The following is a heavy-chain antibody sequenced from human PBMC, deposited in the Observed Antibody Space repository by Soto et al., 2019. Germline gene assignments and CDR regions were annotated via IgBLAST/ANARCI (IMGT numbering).Heavy chain of an antibody. J-gene: IGHJ5*02. V-gene: IGHV6-1*01. CDR3: ARDVNAGAGYDFWSGYPRRRRFDP. D-gene: IGHD3-3*01. CDR2: TYYRSKWYN. Sequence: RQSPSRGLEWLGRTYYRSKWYNDYAVSVKSRITINPDTSKNQFSLQLNSVTPEDTAVYYCARDVNAGAGYDFWSGYPRRRRFDPWGQGTLVTVSS.